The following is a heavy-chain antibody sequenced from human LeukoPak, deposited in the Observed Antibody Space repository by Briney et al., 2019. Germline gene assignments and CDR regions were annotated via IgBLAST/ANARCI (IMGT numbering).Heavy chain of an antibody. CDR1: GFTFSSYG. CDR2: IKSKTDGGTT. J-gene: IGHJ6*03. V-gene: IGHV3-15*01. Sequence: PGGSLRLSCAASGFTFSSYGMSWVRQAPGKGLEWVGRIKSKTDGGTTDYAAPVKGRFTISRDDSKNTLYLQMNSLKTEDTAVYYCTTGLAVAANYYYYYMDVWGKGTTVTISS. CDR3: TTGLAVAANYYYYYMDV. D-gene: IGHD6-19*01.